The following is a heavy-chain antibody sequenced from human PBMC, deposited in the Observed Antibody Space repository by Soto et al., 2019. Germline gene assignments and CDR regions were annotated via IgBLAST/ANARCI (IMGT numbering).Heavy chain of an antibody. J-gene: IGHJ4*02. V-gene: IGHV1-69*01. CDR1: GGTFSDSV. D-gene: IGHD3-10*01. Sequence: QVQLVQSGPEVKKPGSSVKVSCKASGGTFSDSVTSWVRQAPGQGLEWMGGIVPIFGKANLAEKFQDRGTITADESTSTAYMELSSLRSEDSAVYYCARGRDGSNYYFDYWGQGTLVTVSS. CDR2: IVPIFGKA. CDR3: ARGRDGSNYYFDY.